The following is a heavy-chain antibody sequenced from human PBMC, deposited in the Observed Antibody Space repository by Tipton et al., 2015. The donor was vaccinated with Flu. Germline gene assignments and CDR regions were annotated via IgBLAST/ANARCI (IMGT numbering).Heavy chain of an antibody. V-gene: IGHV1-2*06. J-gene: IGHJ5*02. CDR1: GYTFTSYY. D-gene: IGHD2-2*02. Sequence: QLVQSGAEVKKPGASVKVSCKASGYTFTSYYMHWVRQAPGQGLEWMGRINPNSGGTNYAQKFQGRVTMTRDTSISTAYMELSRLRSDDTAVYYCARGECSSTSCYSADWFDPWGQGTLVTVSS. CDR2: INPNSGGT. CDR3: ARGECSSTSCYSADWFDP.